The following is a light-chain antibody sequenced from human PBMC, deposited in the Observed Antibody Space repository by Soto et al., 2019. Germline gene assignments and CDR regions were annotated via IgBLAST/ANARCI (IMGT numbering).Light chain of an antibody. V-gene: IGKV3-11*01. CDR1: QNINNF. Sequence: EIVLTQSPATLSLSPGETATLSCRASQNINNFLAWYQQKPGQAPRLLIFDASNRATGIPARFSGSGSGTDFTLSISRLEPEDFAVYYCQPPPRKFGQGTKVDIK. CDR3: QPPPRK. J-gene: IGKJ1*01. CDR2: DAS.